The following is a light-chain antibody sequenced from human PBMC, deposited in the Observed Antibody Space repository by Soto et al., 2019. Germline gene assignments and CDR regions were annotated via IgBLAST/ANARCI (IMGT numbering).Light chain of an antibody. CDR3: GSITSSSTSV. J-gene: IGLJ1*01. V-gene: IGLV2-14*01. Sequence: QSALSQPASVSGSPGQSITISCTGTSSDVGTYKYVSWYQHQPGEAPKLIIYEVSNRPSGVSNCFSGSKSGNTASLTISGIQTEDEADYYCGSITSSSTSVFGTGPKVTVL. CDR1: SSDVGTYKY. CDR2: EVS.